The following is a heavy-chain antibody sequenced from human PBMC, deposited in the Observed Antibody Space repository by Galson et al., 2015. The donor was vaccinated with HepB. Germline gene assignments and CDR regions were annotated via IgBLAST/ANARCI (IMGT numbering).Heavy chain of an antibody. CDR3: ARLSCSSSSCPFDY. V-gene: IGHV5-51*03. J-gene: IGHJ4*02. D-gene: IGHD2-2*01. CDR2: IYPGDSDT. Sequence: QSGAEVKELGESLKISCKGSGYRSTSHWIAWVRQMPGKGLEWMGIIYPGDSDTRYSPSFQGQVTISADKSISTAYLQWSSLKASDTAMYYCARLSCSSSSCPFDYWGQGTLVTVSS. CDR1: GYRSTSHW.